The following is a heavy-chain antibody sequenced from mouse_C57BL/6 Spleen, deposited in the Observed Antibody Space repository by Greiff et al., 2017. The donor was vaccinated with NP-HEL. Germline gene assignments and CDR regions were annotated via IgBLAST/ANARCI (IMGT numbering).Heavy chain of an antibody. Sequence: VQLQQSGAELVRPGASVTLSCKASGYTFTDYEMHWVKQTPVHGLEWIGAIDPETGGTAYHQKFKGKAILTADKSSSTAYMELRSLTTEDYAVYYCTRGATTVVATNWYFDVWGTGTTVTVSS. D-gene: IGHD1-1*01. V-gene: IGHV1-15*01. J-gene: IGHJ1*03. CDR3: TRGATTVVATNWYFDV. CDR1: GYTFTDYE. CDR2: IDPETGGT.